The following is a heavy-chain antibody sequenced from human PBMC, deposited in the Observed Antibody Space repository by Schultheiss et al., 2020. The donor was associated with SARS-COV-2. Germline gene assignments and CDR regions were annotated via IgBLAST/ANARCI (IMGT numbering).Heavy chain of an antibody. CDR3: AKTSQLVLFDY. J-gene: IGHJ4*02. CDR2: ISSSSSYI. Sequence: GGSLRLSCAASGFTFSSYSMNWVRQAPGKGLEWVSSISSSSSYIYYADSVKGRFTISRDNAKNSLYLQMNSLKAEDTAVYYCAKTSQLVLFDYWGQGTLVTVSS. D-gene: IGHD6-13*01. CDR1: GFTFSSYS. V-gene: IGHV3-21*01.